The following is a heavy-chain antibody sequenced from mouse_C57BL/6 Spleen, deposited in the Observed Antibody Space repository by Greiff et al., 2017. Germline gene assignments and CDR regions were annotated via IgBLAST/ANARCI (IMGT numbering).Heavy chain of an antibody. V-gene: IGHV14-4*01. Sequence: VHVKQSGAELVRPGASVKLSCTASGFNIKDDYMHWVKQRPEQGLEWIGGIDPENGDTEYASKFQGKATITADTSSNTAYLQLSSLTSEDTSFYYCTLITTVALDYWGQGTTLTVSS. CDR2: IDPENGDT. D-gene: IGHD1-1*01. J-gene: IGHJ2*01. CDR3: TLITTVALDY. CDR1: GFNIKDDY.